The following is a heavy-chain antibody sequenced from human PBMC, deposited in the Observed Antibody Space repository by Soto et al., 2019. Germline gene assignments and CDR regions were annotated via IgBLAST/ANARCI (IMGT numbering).Heavy chain of an antibody. V-gene: IGHV3-23*01. CDR3: AKHERGSYRGLGAFDI. CDR2: ISGSGGST. Sequence: GGSLRLSCAASGFTFSSYAMSWVRQAPGKGLEWVSAISGSGGSTYYADSVKGRFTISRDNSKNTLYLQMNSLRAEDTAVYYCAKHERGSYRGLGAFDIWGQGTMVTVSS. J-gene: IGHJ3*02. D-gene: IGHD3-16*02. CDR1: GFTFSSYA.